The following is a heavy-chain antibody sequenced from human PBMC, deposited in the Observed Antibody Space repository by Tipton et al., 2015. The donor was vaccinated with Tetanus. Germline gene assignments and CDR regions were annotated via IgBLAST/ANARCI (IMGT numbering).Heavy chain of an antibody. CDR1: GASIRGGTFY. D-gene: IGHD3-3*01. CDR3: ARHQSGYFTPFDY. J-gene: IGHJ4*02. V-gene: IGHV4-39*01. CDR2: IYESGDT. Sequence: LRLSCTVSGASIRGGTFYWGWIRQPPGKGLEWIGSIYESGDTYYIPSLKSRVTISVDTSTNQFSLTLNSMAAADTGVYYCARHQSGYFTPFDYWSQGKLVTVSS.